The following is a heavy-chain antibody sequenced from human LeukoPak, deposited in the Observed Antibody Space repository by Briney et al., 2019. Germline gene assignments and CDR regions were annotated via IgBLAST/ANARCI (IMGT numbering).Heavy chain of an antibody. D-gene: IGHD6-6*01. CDR3: AKSMYSSSSPFDY. V-gene: IGHV3-9*03. J-gene: IGHJ4*02. Sequence: PGRSLRLSCAASGFTFDDYATHWVRQAPGKGLEWVSGISWNSGSIGYADSVKGRFTISRDNAKNSLYLQMNSLRAEDMALYYCAKSMYSSSSPFDYWGQGTLVTVSS. CDR2: ISWNSGSI. CDR1: GFTFDDYA.